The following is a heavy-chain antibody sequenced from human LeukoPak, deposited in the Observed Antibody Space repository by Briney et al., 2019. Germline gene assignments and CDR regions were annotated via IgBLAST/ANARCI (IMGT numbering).Heavy chain of an antibody. CDR1: GYTFTVDY. CDR3: ESGAIIGNDY. V-gene: IGHV1-2*02. D-gene: IGHD3-10*01. Sequence: ASVRVSSAASGYTFTVDYMHWVRQAPGQGRWWGGWMYPNNGGTNYAQRYQGRVTMTRDTSISTAYMALNRLISDATAVYYCESGAIIGNDYWGQGHLVIVSS. J-gene: IGHJ4*02. CDR2: MYPNNGGT.